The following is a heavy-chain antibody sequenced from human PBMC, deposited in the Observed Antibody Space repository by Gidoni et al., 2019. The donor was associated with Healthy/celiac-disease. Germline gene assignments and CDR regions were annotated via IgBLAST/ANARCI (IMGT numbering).Heavy chain of an antibody. CDR3: ARHVTTVTREGVGWFDP. J-gene: IGHJ5*02. CDR1: GGSISSSSYY. D-gene: IGHD4-17*01. Sequence: QLQLQESGPGLVKPSETLSLTCTVSGGSISSSSYYWGWIRQPPGKGLEWIGSIYYSGSTYYNPPLKSRVTISVDTSKNQFSLKLSSVTAADTAVYYCARHVTTVTREGVGWFDPWGQGTLVTVSS. CDR2: IYYSGST. V-gene: IGHV4-39*01.